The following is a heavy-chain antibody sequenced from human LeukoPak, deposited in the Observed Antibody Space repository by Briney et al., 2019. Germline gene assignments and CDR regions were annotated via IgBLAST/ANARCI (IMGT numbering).Heavy chain of an antibody. Sequence: GGSLRLSCAASGFTFSSYAMSWVRQAPGKGLEWVSAISGGGGSTYYADSVKGRFAISRDNSKNTLFLQMNSLRAEDTAVYYCAKQPDFWSALGAFDYWGQGTLVTVSS. CDR1: GFTFSSYA. CDR3: AKQPDFWSALGAFDY. D-gene: IGHD3-3*01. CDR2: ISGGGGST. V-gene: IGHV3-23*01. J-gene: IGHJ4*02.